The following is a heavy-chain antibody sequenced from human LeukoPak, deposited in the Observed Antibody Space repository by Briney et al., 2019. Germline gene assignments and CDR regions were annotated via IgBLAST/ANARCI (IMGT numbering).Heavy chain of an antibody. CDR3: ARSMYATASYYYYYMDV. CDR1: GYTFTSYY. CDR2: INPSGGST. V-gene: IGHV1-46*01. J-gene: IGHJ6*03. Sequence: ASVKVSFKASGYTFTSYYMHWVRQAPGQGLEWMGIINPSGGSTSYAQKFQGRVTMTRDMSTSTVYMELSSLRSEDTAVYYCARSMYATASYYYYYMDVWGKGTTVTVSS. D-gene: IGHD2-8*01.